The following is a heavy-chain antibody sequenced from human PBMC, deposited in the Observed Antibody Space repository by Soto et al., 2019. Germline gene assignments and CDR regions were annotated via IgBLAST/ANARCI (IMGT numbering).Heavy chain of an antibody. D-gene: IGHD1-1*01. CDR3: ARGRYGDY. J-gene: IGHJ4*02. Sequence: QVHLVQSGAEVKKPGASVKVSCKGSGYTFTSYGITWVRQPPGQGLEWMGWISAHNGNTDYAQKLQGRVTVTRDTSTSTAYMELRSLRSDDTAVYYCARGRYGDYWGQGALVTVSS. CDR1: GYTFTSYG. V-gene: IGHV1-18*01. CDR2: ISAHNGNT.